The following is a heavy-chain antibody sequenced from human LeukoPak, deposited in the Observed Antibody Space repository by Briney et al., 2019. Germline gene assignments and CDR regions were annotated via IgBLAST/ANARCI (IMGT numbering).Heavy chain of an antibody. Sequence: GGSLRLSCVASVFTLSSYAMHWVRQAPGKGVEYVLAISSNGGSTYYANSVKGRFTISRDNSKNTLYLQMGSLRGEDMAVYYCAREWSNYNYYYGMDVWGQGTTVTVSS. D-gene: IGHD3-3*01. J-gene: IGHJ6*02. CDR2: ISSNGGST. CDR3: AREWSNYNYYYGMDV. CDR1: VFTLSSYA. V-gene: IGHV3-64*01.